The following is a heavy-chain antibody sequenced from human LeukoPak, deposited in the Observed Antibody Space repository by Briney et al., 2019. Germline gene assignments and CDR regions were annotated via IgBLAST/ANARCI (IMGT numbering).Heavy chain of an antibody. J-gene: IGHJ4*02. CDR2: ISSSGSDT. D-gene: IGHD2-15*01. Sequence: PGGSLRLSCAASRFTFRDHFMSWIRQPPGKGLEYVSYISSSGSDTYYSDSVKGRFTVSRDNAKNSLFLQMNSLRAEDTAVYYCARDKDCSGGSCYSVNWGQGTLVTVSS. CDR1: RFTFRDHF. V-gene: IGHV3-11*01. CDR3: ARDKDCSGGSCYSVN.